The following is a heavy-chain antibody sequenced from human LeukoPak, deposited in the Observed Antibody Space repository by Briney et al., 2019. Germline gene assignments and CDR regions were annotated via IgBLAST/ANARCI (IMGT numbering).Heavy chain of an antibody. V-gene: IGHV4-39*01. J-gene: IGHJ4*02. CDR3: ARVVPMYSSDWYDDY. CDR2: IYYSGST. CDR1: GGSISSSSYY. Sequence: SETRSLTCTVSGGSISSSSYYWGWIRQPPGKGLEWIGTIYYSGSTYYNPSLKSRVTISVDTSKNQFSLKLSSVTAADTAVYYCARVVPMYSSDWYDDYWGQGTLVTVSS. D-gene: IGHD6-19*01.